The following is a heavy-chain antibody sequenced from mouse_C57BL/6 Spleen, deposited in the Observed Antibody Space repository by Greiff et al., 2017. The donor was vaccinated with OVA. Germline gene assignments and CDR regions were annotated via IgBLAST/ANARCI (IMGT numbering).Heavy chain of an antibody. CDR1: GYSITSGYY. CDR2: ISYDGSN. J-gene: IGHJ2*01. Sequence: ESGPGLVKPSQSLSLTCSVTGYSITSGYYWNWIRQFPGNKLEWMGYISYDGSNNYNPSLKNRISITRDTSKNQLFLKLNSVTTEDTATYYCARGYYGSSYDYWGQGTTLTVSS. D-gene: IGHD1-1*01. V-gene: IGHV3-6*01. CDR3: ARGYYGSSYDY.